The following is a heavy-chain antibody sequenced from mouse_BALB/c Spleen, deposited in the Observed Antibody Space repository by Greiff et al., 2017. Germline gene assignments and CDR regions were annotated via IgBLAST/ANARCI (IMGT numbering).Heavy chain of an antibody. CDR2: IRNKANGYTT. V-gene: IGHV7-3*02. Sequence: EVKLVESGGGLVQPGGSLRLSCATSGFTFTDYYMSWVRQPPGKALEWLGFIRNKANGYTTEYSASVKGRFTISRDNSQSILYLQMNTLRAEDSATYYCARDWGNFDYWGQGTTLTVSS. CDR1: GFTFTDYY. J-gene: IGHJ2*01. CDR3: ARDWGNFDY.